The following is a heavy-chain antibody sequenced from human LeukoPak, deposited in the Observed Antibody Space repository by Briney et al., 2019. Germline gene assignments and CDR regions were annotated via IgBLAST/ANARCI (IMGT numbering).Heavy chain of an antibody. V-gene: IGHV1-18*01. CDR1: GYTFTSYG. D-gene: IGHD2-2*01. Sequence: GASVKVSCKASGYTFTSYGISWVRQAPGQGLEWMGWISANDGNTDYPQKLQGRVTMTTDTSTSTAYMELRSLRSDDTAVYYCARDHLPAAIPESYYYYGMDVWGQGTTVTVSS. CDR3: ARDHLPAAIPESYYYYGMDV. J-gene: IGHJ6*02. CDR2: ISANDGNT.